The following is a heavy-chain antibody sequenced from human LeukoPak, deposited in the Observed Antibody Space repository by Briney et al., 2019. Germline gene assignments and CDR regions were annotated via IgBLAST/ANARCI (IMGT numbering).Heavy chain of an antibody. CDR3: TRLMVAAAGRWVDY. V-gene: IGHV3-73*01. Sequence: GGSLSLSCAASGFTFSGSAMHWVRQASGKGLEWVGRIRSKANSYATAYAASVKGRFTISRDDSKNTAYLQMNSLKTEDTAVYYCTRLMVAAAGRWVDYWGQGTLVTVSS. D-gene: IGHD6-13*01. CDR2: IRSKANSYAT. CDR1: GFTFSGSA. J-gene: IGHJ4*02.